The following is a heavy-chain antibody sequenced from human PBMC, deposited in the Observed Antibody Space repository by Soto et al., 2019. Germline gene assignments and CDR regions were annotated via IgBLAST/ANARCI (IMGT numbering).Heavy chain of an antibody. CDR3: ARGSLSTETANALDV. D-gene: IGHD2-21*02. Sequence: QVQLHESGPGLVKPSETLSLTCTVSGGSISNFYWSWIRQSPGRGLEWIGYGYMYYSGSTYYNPSPASRVTISVDTSKNQISLRLTSVTADDTALYYCARGSLSTETANALDVWGPGTMVTVSS. V-gene: IGHV4-59*01. CDR2: MYYSGST. CDR1: GGSISNFY. J-gene: IGHJ3*01.